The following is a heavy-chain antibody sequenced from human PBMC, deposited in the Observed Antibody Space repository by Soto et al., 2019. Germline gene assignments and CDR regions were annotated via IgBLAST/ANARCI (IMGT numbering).Heavy chain of an antibody. CDR1: GYSFTSYW. CDR2: IDPSDSYT. CDR3: AREPKRSTGYSSDTTFDY. D-gene: IGHD6-25*01. J-gene: IGHJ4*02. Sequence: EESLKISCKGSGYSFTSYWINWVRQMPGKGLEWMGRIDPSDSYTNYSPSFQGHVTISADKSISTAYLQWSSLKASDTAMYYCAREPKRSTGYSSDTTFDYWGQGTLVTVSS. V-gene: IGHV5-10-1*01.